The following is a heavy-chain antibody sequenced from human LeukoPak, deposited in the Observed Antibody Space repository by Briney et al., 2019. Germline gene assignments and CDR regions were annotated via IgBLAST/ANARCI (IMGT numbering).Heavy chain of an antibody. Sequence: ASVKVSCKASGYTFTNYGISWVRQAPGQGLECMGWISAYNGNTNYAQRFQGRVTMTTDTSTSTAYMELSSLRSEDTAEYFCARSYDCGGDCFEAFDIWGQGTMVTVSS. V-gene: IGHV1-18*01. CDR3: ARSYDCGGDCFEAFDI. CDR2: ISAYNGNT. J-gene: IGHJ3*02. D-gene: IGHD2-21*02. CDR1: GYTFTNYG.